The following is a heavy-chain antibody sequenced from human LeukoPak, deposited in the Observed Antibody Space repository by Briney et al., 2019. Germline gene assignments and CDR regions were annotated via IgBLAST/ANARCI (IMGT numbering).Heavy chain of an antibody. D-gene: IGHD3-3*01. J-gene: IGHJ5*02. V-gene: IGHV4-34*01. CDR3: ARGYVLRFLEWLLYFVDRWFDL. CDR1: GGSFSGYY. Sequence: KSSETLSLTCAVYGGSFSGYYWSWIRQPPGKGLEWIGEINHSGSTNYNPSLKSRVTISVDTSKNQFSLKLSSVTAADTAVYYCARGYVLRFLEWLLYFVDRWFDLWGQGTLVTVSS. CDR2: INHSGST.